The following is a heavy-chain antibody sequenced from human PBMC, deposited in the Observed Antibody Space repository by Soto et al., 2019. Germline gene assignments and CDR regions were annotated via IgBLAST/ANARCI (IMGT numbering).Heavy chain of an antibody. CDR1: GFTFSTYA. Sequence: EVQLLESGGGLVQPGGSLRLSCTASGFTFSTYAMSWFRQAPGKGLEWVSAISSGGSTYYSDSVKGRFTISRDNSKNTLYLHMHSLRAEDTAIYYCAKDGTTVTTGYFDLWGRGTLVTVSS. CDR3: AKDGTTVTTGYFDL. D-gene: IGHD4-17*01. J-gene: IGHJ2*01. CDR2: ISSGGST. V-gene: IGHV3-23*01.